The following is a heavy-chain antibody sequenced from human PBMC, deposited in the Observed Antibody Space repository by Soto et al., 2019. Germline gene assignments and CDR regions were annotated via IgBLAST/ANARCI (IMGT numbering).Heavy chain of an antibody. Sequence: ASVKVSCKVSGYTLTELSMHWMRQAPGKGLEWMGGFDPEDGETIYAQKIQGRVTMTEDTSTDTAYMEMSSLRSEDTAVYYCARYRALPPDYIVVVPAAIGMDVWGQGTTVTVSS. CDR3: ARYRALPPDYIVVVPAAIGMDV. J-gene: IGHJ6*02. CDR2: FDPEDGET. V-gene: IGHV1-24*01. CDR1: GYTLTELS. D-gene: IGHD2-2*01.